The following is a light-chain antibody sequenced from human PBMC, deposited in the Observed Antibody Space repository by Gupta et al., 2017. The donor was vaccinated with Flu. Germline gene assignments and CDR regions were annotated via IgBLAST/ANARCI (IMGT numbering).Light chain of an antibody. CDR3: LQYGNSPRT. Sequence: EIVLTQSPGTLSLSPGERATLSCRASQSVTNNYLAWYQHKPGQAPRLLIYGTSTRATGIPDRSSGSGSGTDFTLIISRLEPEDFAVYLCLQYGNSPRTFGGGTKVEIK. V-gene: IGKV3-20*01. CDR2: GTS. CDR1: QSVTNNY. J-gene: IGKJ4*02.